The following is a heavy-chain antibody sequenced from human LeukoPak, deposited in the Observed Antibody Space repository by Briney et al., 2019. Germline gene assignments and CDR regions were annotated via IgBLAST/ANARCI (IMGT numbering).Heavy chain of an antibody. CDR2: INHSGST. V-gene: IGHV4-34*01. D-gene: IGHD5-12*01. J-gene: IGHJ4*02. Sequence: PSETLSLTCAVYGGSFSGYYWSWIRQPPGKGLEWIGDINHSGSTNYNPSLKSRVTISVDTSKNQFSLKLSSVTAADTAVYYCASAWNSGYDYHFDYWGQGTLVTVSS. CDR3: ASAWNSGYDYHFDY. CDR1: GGSFSGYY.